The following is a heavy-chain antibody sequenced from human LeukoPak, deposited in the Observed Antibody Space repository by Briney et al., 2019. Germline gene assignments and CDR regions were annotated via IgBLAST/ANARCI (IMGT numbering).Heavy chain of an antibody. J-gene: IGHJ4*02. D-gene: IGHD3-22*01. V-gene: IGHV3-66*01. Sequence: GRSLRLSCAASGFTVSSNYMSWVRQAPGKGLEWVSVIYSGGSTYYADSVKGRFTISRDNSKNTLYLQMNSLRAEDTAVYYCARAYDSSGTDYWGQGTLVTVSS. CDR1: GFTVSSNY. CDR3: ARAYDSSGTDY. CDR2: IYSGGST.